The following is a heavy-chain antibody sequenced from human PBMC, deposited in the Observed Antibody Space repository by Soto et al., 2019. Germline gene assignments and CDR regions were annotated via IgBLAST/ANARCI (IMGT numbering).Heavy chain of an antibody. Sequence: EVQLVQSAAEVKKPGESLKISCKGSGYSFTSYHIVWVRQMPGKGLEWMGIIYPGDSETRYSPSLQGQVTMSADKSTSTAYLQWSSLKASDTAMYYCASRSYCDGECTRRPYDYYGMDVWGQGTTVTVSS. CDR3: ASRSYCDGECTRRPYDYYGMDV. D-gene: IGHD2-21*01. CDR2: IYPGDSET. V-gene: IGHV5-51*01. J-gene: IGHJ6*02. CDR1: GYSFTSYH.